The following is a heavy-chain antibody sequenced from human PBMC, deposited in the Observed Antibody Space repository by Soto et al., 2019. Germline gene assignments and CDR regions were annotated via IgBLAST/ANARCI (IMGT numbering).Heavy chain of an antibody. J-gene: IGHJ4*02. CDR3: ASGQPLRSVSDY. Sequence: QVQLQQWGAGLLKPSETLSLTCAVYGGSFSGYYWSWIRQPPGKGLEWIGEINHSRSTNYNPSLKRRVTISVDTSKNQFPLKLSSVTAADTGVYYCASGQPLRSVSDYWGQGTLVTVSS. CDR1: GGSFSGYY. V-gene: IGHV4-34*01. D-gene: IGHD4-17*01. CDR2: INHSRST.